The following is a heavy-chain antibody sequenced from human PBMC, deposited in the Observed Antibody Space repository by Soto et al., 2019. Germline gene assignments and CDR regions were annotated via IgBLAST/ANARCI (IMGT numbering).Heavy chain of an antibody. CDR2: ISGSGGST. J-gene: IGHJ4*02. CDR1: GFTFSSYA. CDR3: XXXXXWNYVGSPPYASLDY. D-gene: IGHD1-7*01. Sequence: EVQLLESGGGLVQPGGSLRLSCAASGFTFSSYAMSWVRQAPGKGLEWVSAISGSGGSTLYADSVKGRFTISRDNSQNTLYLXXXSLXXXXXXXXXXXXXXXWNYVGSPPYASLDYWGQGTLVTVSS. V-gene: IGHV3-23*01.